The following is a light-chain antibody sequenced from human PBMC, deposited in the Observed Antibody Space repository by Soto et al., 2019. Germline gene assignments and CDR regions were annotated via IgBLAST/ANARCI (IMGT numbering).Light chain of an antibody. CDR2: EVS. V-gene: IGLV2-8*01. J-gene: IGLJ2*01. CDR1: SSDVGGYNY. CDR3: TSYAGSNGLI. Sequence: QSALTQPPSASGSPGQSVTISCTGTSSDVGGYNYVAWYQQHPGKAPKLMISEVSQRPSGVPDRFSGSKSGNTASLTVSGLQPEDEADYYCTSYAGSNGLIFGGGTKVTVL.